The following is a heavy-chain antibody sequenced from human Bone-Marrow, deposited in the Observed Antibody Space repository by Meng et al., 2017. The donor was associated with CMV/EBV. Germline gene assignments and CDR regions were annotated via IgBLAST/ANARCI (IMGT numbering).Heavy chain of an antibody. J-gene: IGHJ3*02. Sequence: GESLKISCEASGFSFNTYWMTWVRQAPGKGLEWVSTISGSGGNTYYPDSVKGRFTISRDNSKNTLYLQMNSLRAEDTAVYYCARYCSSTSCFNDAFDIWGQGPMVTVSS. CDR1: GFSFNTYW. CDR2: ISGSGGNT. CDR3: ARYCSSTSCFNDAFDI. V-gene: IGHV3-23*01. D-gene: IGHD2-2*01.